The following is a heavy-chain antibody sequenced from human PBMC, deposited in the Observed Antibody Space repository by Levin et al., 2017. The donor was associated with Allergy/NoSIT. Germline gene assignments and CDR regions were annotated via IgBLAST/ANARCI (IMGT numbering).Heavy chain of an antibody. CDR3: ARHHANYVYAWGPDGCDA. Sequence: ESLKISCTVSGGSISSFYWSWIRQPPGKNLEWIGYIYYSGSTYYNPPLKSRVTISVDTSKNQLSLRLRSVTAADTAVYYCARHHANYVYAWGPDGCDAWGERALVAVTS. D-gene: IGHD3-16*01. CDR2: IYYSGST. J-gene: IGHJ5*02. CDR1: GGSISSFY. V-gene: IGHV4-59*08.